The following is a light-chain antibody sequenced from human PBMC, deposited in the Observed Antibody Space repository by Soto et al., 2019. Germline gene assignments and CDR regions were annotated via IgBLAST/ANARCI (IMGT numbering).Light chain of an antibody. V-gene: IGKV3-11*01. CDR2: DAS. Sequence: EIVLTQSTSTLSLSPGAGATLSCRDSQRISSYLAWYQQKPGEAPRLFIYDASNRATGIPARFSGSGSGTDVTLTISSLEPEDFSVYYCQQRSNRPPITFGQGPGLDI. CDR1: QRISSY. CDR3: QQRSNRPPIT. J-gene: IGKJ5*01.